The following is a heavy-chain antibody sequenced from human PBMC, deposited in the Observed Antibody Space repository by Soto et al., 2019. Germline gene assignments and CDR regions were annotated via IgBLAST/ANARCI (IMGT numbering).Heavy chain of an antibody. V-gene: IGHV4-59*01. CDR1: GGSISSYY. CDR2: IYYSGST. Sequence: QVQLQESGPGLVKPSETLSLTCTVSGGSISSYYWSWIRQPPGKGLEWIGYIYYSGSTNYTPSLKSRVTISVDTSKNQFSLKLSSVTAADTAVYYCARSPPTTVTKPPYYYYYMDVWGKGTTVTVSS. CDR3: ARSPPTTVTKPPYYYYYMDV. J-gene: IGHJ6*03. D-gene: IGHD4-17*01.